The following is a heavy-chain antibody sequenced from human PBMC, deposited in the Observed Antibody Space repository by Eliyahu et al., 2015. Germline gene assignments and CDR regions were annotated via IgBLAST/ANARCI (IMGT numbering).Heavy chain of an antibody. CDR3: ARASVTTRLSSAFDI. J-gene: IGHJ3*02. V-gene: IGHV4-4*07. Sequence: QVQLQESGPGLVKPSETLSLTXTVSGGXISSXYWIWIRQPAGKGLEWIGRIYTSGSTNYNPSLKSRVTMSVDTSKNQFSLKLSSVTAADTAVYYCARASVTTRLSSAFDIWGQGTMVTVSS. D-gene: IGHD4-17*01. CDR2: IYTSGST. CDR1: GGXISSXY.